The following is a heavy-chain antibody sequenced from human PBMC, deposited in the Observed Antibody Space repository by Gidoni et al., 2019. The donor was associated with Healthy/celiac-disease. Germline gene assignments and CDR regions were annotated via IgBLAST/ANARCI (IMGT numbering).Heavy chain of an antibody. V-gene: IGHV4-34*01. CDR1: GGSFSGYY. CDR2: INHSGST. Sequence: QVQLQQWGVGLLKPSETLSLTCAVYGGSFSGYYWRWIRQPPGKGLEWIGEINHSGSTNYNPSLKSRVTISVDTSKNQFSQKLSSVTAADTAVYYCARGYCSSTSCYFKERRGWFDPWGQGTLVTVSS. CDR3: ARGYCSSTSCYFKERRGWFDP. J-gene: IGHJ5*02. D-gene: IGHD2-2*01.